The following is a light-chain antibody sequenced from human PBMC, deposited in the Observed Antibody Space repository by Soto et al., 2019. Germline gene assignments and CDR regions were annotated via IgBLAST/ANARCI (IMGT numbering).Light chain of an antibody. CDR1: INDVGGYNY. J-gene: IGLJ2*01. Sequence: QSALTQPPSASGSPGQSVTIPCTGTINDVGGYNYVSWYQQYPGEAPKLMIYEVVKRPSGVPDRFSGSKSGNTASLTVSGLQAEDEADYYCCSYAGHTNVLFGGGTKVTVL. CDR3: CSYAGHTNVL. CDR2: EVV. V-gene: IGLV2-8*01.